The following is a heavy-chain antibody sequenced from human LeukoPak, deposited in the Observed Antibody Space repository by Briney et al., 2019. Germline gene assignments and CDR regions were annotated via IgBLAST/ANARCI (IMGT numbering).Heavy chain of an antibody. V-gene: IGHV3-23*01. D-gene: IGHD1-14*01. CDR2: ISGSGGST. J-gene: IGHJ4*02. CDR1: GFTFDDYA. CDR3: AKDLSNRGDY. Sequence: GGSLRLSCAASGFTFDDYAMHWVRQAPGKGLEWVSAISGSGGSTYYADSVKGRFTISRDNSKNTLYLQMNSPRAEDTAVYYCAKDLSNRGDYWGQGTLVTVSS.